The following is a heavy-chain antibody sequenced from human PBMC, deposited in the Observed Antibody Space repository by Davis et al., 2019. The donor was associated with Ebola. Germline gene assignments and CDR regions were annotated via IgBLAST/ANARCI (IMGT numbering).Heavy chain of an antibody. CDR1: GFTFSSYA. D-gene: IGHD3-3*01. J-gene: IGHJ3*02. CDR2: ISGSGGST. CDR3: AKEKTIFGVATSVAFDI. Sequence: PGGSLRLSCAASGFTFSSYAMSWVRQAPGKGLEWVSAISGSGGSTYYADSVKGRFTISRDNSKNTLYLQMNSLRAEDTAVYYCAKEKTIFGVATSVAFDIWGQGTMVTVSS. V-gene: IGHV3-23*01.